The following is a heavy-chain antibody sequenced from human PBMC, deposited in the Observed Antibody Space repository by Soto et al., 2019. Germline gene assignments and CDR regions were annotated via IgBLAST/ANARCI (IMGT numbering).Heavy chain of an antibody. J-gene: IGHJ4*02. Sequence: QVQLVQSGAEVKKPGASVKVSCKASGYTFTSYYMHWVRQAPGQGLEWMGIINPSGGSTSYAQKFQGRVTMTRDTSTSTVYMELSSLRSEDTAVYYCASNVVVVADDYDSSGYYLGYWGQGTLVTVSS. CDR3: ASNVVVVADDYDSSGYYLGY. D-gene: IGHD3-22*01. CDR2: INPSGGST. V-gene: IGHV1-46*01. CDR1: GYTFTSYY.